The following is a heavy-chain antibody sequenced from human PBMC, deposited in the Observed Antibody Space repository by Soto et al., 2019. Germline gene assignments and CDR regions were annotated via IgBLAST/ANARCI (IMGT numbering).Heavy chain of an antibody. J-gene: IGHJ5*02. CDR2: MNAGNGNT. Sequence: ASVKVSCKASGYTFTSSDINWVRQATGQGLEWMGWMNAGNGNTKYSQKFQGRVTITRDTSTSTAYMELSSLRSEDTAVYYCARALRPYIVVVPAARTFDPWGQGTLVTVSS. CDR3: ARALRPYIVVVPAARTFDP. V-gene: IGHV1-3*01. D-gene: IGHD2-2*01. CDR1: GYTFTSSD.